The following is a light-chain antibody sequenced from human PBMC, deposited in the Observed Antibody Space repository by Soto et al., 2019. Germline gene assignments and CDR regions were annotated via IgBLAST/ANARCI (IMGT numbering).Light chain of an antibody. CDR1: QSVSSNY. J-gene: IGKJ1*01. CDR3: QQYNTWPRT. Sequence: EIVLTQSPGTLSLSPGERATLSCRASQSVSSNYITWYQQKPGQAPRRLIFGASSRATGIPDRFSGSGSGTDFTLTISRLEPEDFAVYYCQQYNTWPRTFGQGTKVDIK. CDR2: GAS. V-gene: IGKV3-20*01.